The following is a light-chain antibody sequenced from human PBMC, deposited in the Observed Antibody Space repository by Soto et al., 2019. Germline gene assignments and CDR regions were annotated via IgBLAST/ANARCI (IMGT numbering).Light chain of an antibody. Sequence: VLTQCPASLALSSGAVAALSXXASHTNSSSYLAWYQQKPGQAPRLLMYGISRRATGSPDRFSGSGSGTDFTLTITRLEPEDFAVYYCQQYVTASPRTVGQGGKVDIK. V-gene: IGKV3-20*01. J-gene: IGKJ1*01. CDR2: GIS. CDR3: QQYVTASPRT. CDR1: HTNSSSY.